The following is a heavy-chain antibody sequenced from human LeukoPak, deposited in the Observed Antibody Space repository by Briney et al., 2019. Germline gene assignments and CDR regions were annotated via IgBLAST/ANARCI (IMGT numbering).Heavy chain of an antibody. V-gene: IGHV4-34*01. CDR3: ARGRHPKFY. CDR2: INHSGST. CDR1: GGSFSGYY. Sequence: TSETLSLTCAVYGGSFSGYYWSWIRQPPGKGLEWIGEINHSGSTNYNPSLKSRVTISADTSKNQFSLKLSSVTAADTAVYYCARGRHPKFYWGQGTLVTVSS. J-gene: IGHJ4*02.